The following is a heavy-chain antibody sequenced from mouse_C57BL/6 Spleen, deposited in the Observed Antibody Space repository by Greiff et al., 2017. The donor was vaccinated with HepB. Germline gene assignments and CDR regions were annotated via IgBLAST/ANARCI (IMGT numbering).Heavy chain of an antibody. CDR2: IDPEDGET. D-gene: IGHD1-1*01. Sequence: EVKLQESGAELVKPGASVKLSCTASGFNIKDYYMHWVKQRTEQGLEWIGRIDPEDGETKYAPKFQGKATITADTSSNTAYLLLSSLTSEDTAVYYCARSYGSSSWFAYWGQGTLVTVSA. CDR1: GFNIKDYY. CDR3: ARSYGSSSWFAY. J-gene: IGHJ3*01. V-gene: IGHV14-2*01.